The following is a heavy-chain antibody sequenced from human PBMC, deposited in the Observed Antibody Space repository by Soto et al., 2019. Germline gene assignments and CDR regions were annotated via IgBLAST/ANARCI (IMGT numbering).Heavy chain of an antibody. V-gene: IGHV4-28*01. CDR3: ARLPAGYSSSWSLPYFDY. J-gene: IGHJ4*02. Sequence: SETLSLTCAVSGYSISRSNWWGWIRQPPGKGLEWIGYIYYSGTTYYNPSLKSRVTMSVDTSKNQFSLKLTSVTAVDTAVYYCARLPAGYSSSWSLPYFDYWGQGTLVTVSS. CDR2: IYYSGTT. D-gene: IGHD6-13*01. CDR1: GYSISRSNW.